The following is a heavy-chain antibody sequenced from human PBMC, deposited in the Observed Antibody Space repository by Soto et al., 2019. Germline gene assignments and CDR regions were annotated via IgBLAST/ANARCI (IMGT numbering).Heavy chain of an antibody. CDR3: ARDILSVGSRANDAFDV. CDR1: GFTFSDHL. V-gene: IGHV1-3*01. J-gene: IGHJ3*01. Sequence: QVQLVQSGAEVRKPGATVNISCRASGFTFSDHLINWVRQVPGQSLEWMAWINPDNGSTKYSQTCQGRVTISRHSSASIVYVEVSDLTSEDTAVFDCARDILSVGSRANDAFDVLGQGTMVTVSS. CDR2: INPDNGST. D-gene: IGHD2-8*02.